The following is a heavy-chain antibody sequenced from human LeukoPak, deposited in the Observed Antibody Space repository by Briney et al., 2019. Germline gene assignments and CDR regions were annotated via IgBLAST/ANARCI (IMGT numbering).Heavy chain of an antibody. Sequence: PSETLSLTCTVSGGSISSSSYYWGWFRQPPGKGLEWIGSIYYSGSTYYNPSLKSRVTISVDTSKNQFSLKLSSVTAADTAVYYCARDPSYYDFWSGPPVPYYFDYWGQGTLVTVSS. D-gene: IGHD3-3*01. V-gene: IGHV4-39*07. CDR2: IYYSGST. J-gene: IGHJ4*02. CDR1: GGSISSSSYY. CDR3: ARDPSYYDFWSGPPVPYYFDY.